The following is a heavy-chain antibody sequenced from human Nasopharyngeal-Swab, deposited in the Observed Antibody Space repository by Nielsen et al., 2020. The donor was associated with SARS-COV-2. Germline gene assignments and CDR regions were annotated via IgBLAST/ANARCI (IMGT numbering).Heavy chain of an antibody. J-gene: IGHJ6*03. Sequence: GGSLRLSCAASGFTFSNYGMHWVRQAPGKRLEWGAVISYDGSNKYYADSVKGRFTISRDNSKNTLYLQMNSLRAEDTAVYYCAKDAAYYDFWSGYSSEASYYYYYYMDVWGKGTTVTVSS. V-gene: IGHV3-30*18. CDR2: ISYDGSNK. D-gene: IGHD3-3*01. CDR3: AKDAAYYDFWSGYSSEASYYYYYYMDV. CDR1: GFTFSNYG.